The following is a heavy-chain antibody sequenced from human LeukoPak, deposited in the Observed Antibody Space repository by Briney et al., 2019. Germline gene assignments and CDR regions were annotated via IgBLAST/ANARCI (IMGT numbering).Heavy chain of an antibody. D-gene: IGHD6-19*01. CDR1: GFTFSNSW. V-gene: IGHV3-7*01. J-gene: IGHJ5*02. Sequence: GGSLRLSCAASGFTFSNSWMGWVRQAPGKGLDWVANINQDGSQINYVDSAKGRFTISRDNAKNSLYLQMNSLRAEDTAVYYCARDGLAVAAHNWFDPWGQGTLVTVSS. CDR3: ARDGLAVAAHNWFDP. CDR2: INQDGSQI.